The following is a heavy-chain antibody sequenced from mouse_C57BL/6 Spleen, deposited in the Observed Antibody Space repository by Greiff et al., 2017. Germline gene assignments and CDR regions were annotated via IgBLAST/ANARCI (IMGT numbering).Heavy chain of an antibody. J-gene: IGHJ2*01. Sequence: EVQVVESGGGLVKPGGSLKLSCAASGFTFSDYGMHWVRQAPEKGLEWVAYISSGSSTIYYADTVKGRFTISRDNAKNTLFLQMTSLRSEDTAMYYCATHYGSRFDYWGPGTTLTVSS. CDR2: ISSGSSTI. CDR3: ATHYGSRFDY. CDR1: GFTFSDYG. D-gene: IGHD1-1*01. V-gene: IGHV5-17*01.